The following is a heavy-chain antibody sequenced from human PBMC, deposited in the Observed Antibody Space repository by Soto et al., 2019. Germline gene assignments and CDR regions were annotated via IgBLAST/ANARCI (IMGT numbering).Heavy chain of an antibody. D-gene: IGHD3-16*02. CDR1: GFTFSSNP. Sequence: EVQLVESGGGLVQPGGPLRLPFSASGFTFSSNPWHWVRRAPGRGWEKFSAFIGNGGSTYYADSVKGRFTISRDNSKNTLYLQMSSLRAEDTAVYYCVNGDYDYVWGSYPPQVLGLDYWGQGTLVTVSS. V-gene: IGHV3-64D*06. J-gene: IGHJ4*02. CDR3: VNGDYDYVWGSYPPQVLGLDY. CDR2: FIGNGGST.